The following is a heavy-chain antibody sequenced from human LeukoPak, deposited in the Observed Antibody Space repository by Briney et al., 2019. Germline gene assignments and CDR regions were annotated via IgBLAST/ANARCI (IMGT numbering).Heavy chain of an antibody. CDR3: ARFGWFGESPVCYYYYGMDV. D-gene: IGHD3-10*01. CDR2: IKEDGSEK. V-gene: IGHV3-7*01. J-gene: IGHJ6*02. Sequence: GGSVRLSGAASGFTISRYWMNWVRQAPGKGREGGANIKEDGSEKYHVESEKGRSTITRDNAKTALYLQMNRLRAEATAVYYCARFGWFGESPVCYYYYGMDVWGQGTTVTVSS. CDR1: GFTISRYW.